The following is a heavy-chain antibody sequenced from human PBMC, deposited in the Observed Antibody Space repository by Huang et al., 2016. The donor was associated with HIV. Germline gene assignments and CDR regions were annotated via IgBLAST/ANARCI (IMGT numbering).Heavy chain of an antibody. Sequence: VQLVESGGGLVQPGRSLRLSCAASRFSFDEYAMHCVRQPPGKGREWVAGISWNIVTIDDADSVKGRFTIARDNAKNSLYRQMNSLRVEDTALYYCAKDIGGWGGYFDLWGRGTLVTVSS. J-gene: IGHJ2*01. D-gene: IGHD3-16*01. CDR1: RFSFDEYA. CDR2: ISWNIVTI. V-gene: IGHV3-9*01. CDR3: AKDIGGWGGYFDL.